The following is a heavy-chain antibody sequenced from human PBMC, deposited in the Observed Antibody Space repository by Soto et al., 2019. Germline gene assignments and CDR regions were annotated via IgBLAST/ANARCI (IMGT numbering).Heavy chain of an antibody. CDR2: IWYDGSNK. CDR1: GFTFSSYG. CDR3: ASSYYDILTGSGSLYGMDV. V-gene: IGHV3-33*01. D-gene: IGHD3-9*01. Sequence: PGGSLRLSCAASGFTFSSYGMHWVRQAPGEGLEWVAVIWYDGSNKYYADSVKGRFTISRDNSKNTLYLQMNSLRAEDTAVYYCASSYYDILTGSGSLYGMDVWGQGTTVTVPS. J-gene: IGHJ6*02.